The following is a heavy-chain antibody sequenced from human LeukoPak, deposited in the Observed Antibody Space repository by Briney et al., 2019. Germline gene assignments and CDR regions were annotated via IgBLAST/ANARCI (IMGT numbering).Heavy chain of an antibody. J-gene: IGHJ4*02. D-gene: IGHD2-15*01. CDR1: GFTFSSYS. CDR2: ISSSSSYI. V-gene: IGHV3-21*01. CDR3: ARAASGGSCDY. Sequence: GGSLRLSCAASGFTFSSYSMNWVRQAPGKGLEWVSSISSSSSYIYYADSVKGRFTISRDNAKNSLCLQMNSLRAEDTAVYYCARAASGGSCDYWGQGTLVTVSS.